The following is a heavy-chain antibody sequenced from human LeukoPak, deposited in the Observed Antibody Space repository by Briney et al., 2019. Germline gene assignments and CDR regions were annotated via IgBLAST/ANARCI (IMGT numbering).Heavy chain of an antibody. CDR3: ARYRGGPMEDWFDP. CDR1: GGSISSYY. D-gene: IGHD3-10*01. J-gene: IGHJ5*02. CDR2: IYTSGST. V-gene: IGHV4-4*07. Sequence: SETLSLTCTVSGGSISSYYWSWIRQPAGKGLEWIGRIYTSGSTNYNPSLKSRVTISVDTSKNQFSLKLSSVTAADTAVYYCARYRGGPMEDWFDPWGQGTLVTVSS.